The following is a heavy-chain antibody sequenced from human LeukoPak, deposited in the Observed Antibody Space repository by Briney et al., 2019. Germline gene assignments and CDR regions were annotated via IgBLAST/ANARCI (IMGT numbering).Heavy chain of an antibody. CDR3: ARDRLAEGYYDSSGYHDAFDI. CDR1: GGSISSSSYY. CDR2: IYYSGST. D-gene: IGHD3-22*01. Sequence: SETLSLTCTVSGGSISSSSYYWGWIRQPPGKGLEWIGSIYYSGSTYYNPSLKSRVTISVDTSKNQFSLKLSSVTAADTAVYYCARDRLAEGYYDSSGYHDAFDIWGQGTMVTVSS. J-gene: IGHJ3*02. V-gene: IGHV4-39*07.